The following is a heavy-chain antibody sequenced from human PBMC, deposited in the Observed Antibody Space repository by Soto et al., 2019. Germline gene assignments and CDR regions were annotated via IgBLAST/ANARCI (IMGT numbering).Heavy chain of an antibody. V-gene: IGHV1-69*01. Sequence: QVQLVQSGAEVKKPGCSVKVSCKASGGTFSSYAISWVRQAPGQGLEWMRGIIPIFGTANYAQKFQGRVQITADESMSTGYMELSSLRSEDTAVYYCARDQGMASIGSGWGQGTLVTVSS. J-gene: IGHJ4*02. D-gene: IGHD3-10*01. CDR3: ARDQGMASIGSG. CDR2: IIPIFGTA. CDR1: GGTFSSYA.